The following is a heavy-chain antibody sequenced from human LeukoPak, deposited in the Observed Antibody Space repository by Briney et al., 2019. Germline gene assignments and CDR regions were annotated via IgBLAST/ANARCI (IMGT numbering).Heavy chain of an antibody. CDR2: IRDSGGNK. Sequence: GGSLRLSCAASGFTLRSYAMLWVRHPPGKGLEWLSTIRDSGGNKYYADSVRGRFTLSRDSSKNTLYLQMNSLRTEDMAVYYCAKDLVPYYDDLTDYRGPDDLGQGTLVTVSS. D-gene: IGHD3-9*01. CDR1: GFTLRSYA. CDR3: AKDLVPYYDDLTDYRGPDD. V-gene: IGHV3-23*01. J-gene: IGHJ4*02.